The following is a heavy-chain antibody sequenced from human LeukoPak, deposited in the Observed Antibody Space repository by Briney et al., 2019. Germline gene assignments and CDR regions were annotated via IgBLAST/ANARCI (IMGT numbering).Heavy chain of an antibody. D-gene: IGHD4-17*01. CDR2: INPSGGTT. CDR3: ARDGRGYGDAPTS. J-gene: IGHJ4*02. CDR1: GYTFTSYY. Sequence: ASVKVSCKASGYTFTSYYMHWVRQAPGQGLEWMGIINPSGGTTNYAQKFQGRVTMTRDTSTSTVYMELSSLRSEDTAVYYCARDGRGYGDAPTSWGQGTLVTVSS. V-gene: IGHV1-46*01.